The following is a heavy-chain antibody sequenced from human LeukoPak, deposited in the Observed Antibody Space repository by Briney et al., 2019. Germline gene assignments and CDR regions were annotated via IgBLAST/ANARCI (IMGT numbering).Heavy chain of an antibody. Sequence: SETLSLTCAVYGGSFGGYYWSWIRQPPGKGLEWIGEINHSGSTNYNPSLKSRVPISVDTSKNQFSLKLSSVTAADTAVYYCARWRVIAAAGIDYWGQGTLVTVSS. CDR2: INHSGST. V-gene: IGHV4-34*01. J-gene: IGHJ4*02. D-gene: IGHD6-13*01. CDR1: GGSFGGYY. CDR3: ARWRVIAAAGIDY.